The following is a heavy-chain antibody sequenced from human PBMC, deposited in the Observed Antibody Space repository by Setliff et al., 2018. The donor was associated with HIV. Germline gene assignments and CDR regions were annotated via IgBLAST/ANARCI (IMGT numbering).Heavy chain of an antibody. D-gene: IGHD6-13*01. Sequence: PGESLKISCKGSGYSFTSYWIGWVRQMPGKGLEWMGIIYPGDSDTIYSPSFQGQVTLSADKSIRTAYLQWSSLKASDTAMYYCARHLIPGDPRYSSSWYYWGQGTRVTVSS. J-gene: IGHJ4*02. CDR3: ARHLIPGDPRYSSSWYY. CDR1: GYSFTSYW. V-gene: IGHV5-51*01. CDR2: IYPGDSDT.